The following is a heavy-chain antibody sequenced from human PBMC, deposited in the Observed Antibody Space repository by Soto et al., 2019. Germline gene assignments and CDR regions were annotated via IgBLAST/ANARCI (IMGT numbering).Heavy chain of an antibody. CDR2: TYYRSKWYN. V-gene: IGHV6-1*01. CDR1: GDSVSSNSAA. J-gene: IGHJ3*02. D-gene: IGHD3-3*01. Sequence: SQTLSLTCAISGDSVSSNSAAWNWIRQSPSRGLEWLGRTYYRSKWYNDYAVSVKSRITINPDTSKNQFSLQLNSVTHEDTAVYYCARGRGGYYDFWSGRMGGAFDIWGQGTMVTVSS. CDR3: ARGRGGYYDFWSGRMGGAFDI.